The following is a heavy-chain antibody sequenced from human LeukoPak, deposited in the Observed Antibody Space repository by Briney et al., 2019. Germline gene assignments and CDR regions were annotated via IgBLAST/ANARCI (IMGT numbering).Heavy chain of an antibody. J-gene: IGHJ4*02. CDR1: GFTFTSYA. D-gene: IGHD2-15*01. V-gene: IGHV3-23*01. Sequence: GGSLRLSCAASGFTFTSYAMSSVRQAPGKGLEWDSAISGSGGSTNYADSVKGLFTISRDNSKNTLYLQMNSLRAEDTAVYYCAKDVGTWSLVVVVAAIDYWGQGTLVTVSS. CDR3: AKDVGTWSLVVVVAAIDY. CDR2: ISGSGGST.